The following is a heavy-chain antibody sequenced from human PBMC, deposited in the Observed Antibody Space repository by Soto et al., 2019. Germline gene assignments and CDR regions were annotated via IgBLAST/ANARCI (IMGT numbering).Heavy chain of an antibody. D-gene: IGHD1-7*01. CDR2: INHSGST. CDR1: GGSFSAYY. Sequence: SETLSLTCAVYGGSFSAYYWSWVRQPPGKGLEWIGEINHSGSTNYNPSLKSRVTISVDTSKNQFSLKLSSVTAADTAVYYCATGTTLRPFDLWGQGTLVTLSS. J-gene: IGHJ4*02. V-gene: IGHV4-34*01. CDR3: ATGTTLRPFDL.